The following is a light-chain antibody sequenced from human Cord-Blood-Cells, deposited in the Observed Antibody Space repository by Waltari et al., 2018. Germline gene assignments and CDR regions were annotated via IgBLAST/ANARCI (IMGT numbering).Light chain of an antibody. V-gene: IGLV3-10*01. Sequence: SSALPQPSSVSVSPGHTARTTCSGDALPTKYAYWYQQKSGQAPVLVIYEDSKRPTGIPERFSGSSSGTMATLTISGAQVEDEADDYWYSTDSSGNHRVFGGGTKLTVL. CDR2: EDS. J-gene: IGLJ3*02. CDR3: YSTDSSGNHRV. CDR1: ALPTKY.